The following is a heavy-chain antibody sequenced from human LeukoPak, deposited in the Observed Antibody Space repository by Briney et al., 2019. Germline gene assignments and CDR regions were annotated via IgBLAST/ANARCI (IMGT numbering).Heavy chain of an antibody. D-gene: IGHD3-22*01. CDR3: ARAYYYDSSGYYYSHAFDI. CDR2: INPSGGST. J-gene: IGHJ3*02. V-gene: IGHV1-46*01. CDR1: GYTFTGYY. Sequence: ASVKVSCKASGYTFTGYYIHWVRQAPGQGLEWMGIINPSGGSTSYAQKFQGRVTMTRDTSTSTVYMELSSLRSEDTAVYYCARAYYYDSSGYYYSHAFDIWGQGTMVTVSS.